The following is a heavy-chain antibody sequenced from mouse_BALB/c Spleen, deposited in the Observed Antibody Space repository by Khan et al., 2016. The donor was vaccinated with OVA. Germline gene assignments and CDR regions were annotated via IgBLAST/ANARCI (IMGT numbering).Heavy chain of an antibody. D-gene: IGHD2-10*01. Sequence: QIQLVQSGPELKKPGETVKISCKASGYTFTSYGMNWVKQSPGKALGWMGWINTYTGEATYTDDFKGRFALSLETSASTAYLQINNLMNEDTATYFCARPPYFSYTLDYWGQGTSVTVSS. CDR3: ARPPYFSYTLDY. CDR1: GYTFTSYG. V-gene: IGHV9-3-1*01. J-gene: IGHJ4*01. CDR2: INTYTGEA.